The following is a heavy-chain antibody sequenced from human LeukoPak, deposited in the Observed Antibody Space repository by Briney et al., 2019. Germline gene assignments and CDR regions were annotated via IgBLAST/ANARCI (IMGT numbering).Heavy chain of an antibody. CDR2: IWYDGSNK. V-gene: IGHV3-33*01. Sequence: GGSLRLSCAASGFTFSSHGMHWVRQAPGKGLEWVTTIWYDGSNKYYADSVKGRFTISRDNSKNTLFLQMNSLRAEDTGVYYCARGAQAVAGTYGYWGQGALVTVSS. CDR3: ARGAQAVAGTYGY. J-gene: IGHJ4*02. CDR1: GFTFSSHG. D-gene: IGHD6-19*01.